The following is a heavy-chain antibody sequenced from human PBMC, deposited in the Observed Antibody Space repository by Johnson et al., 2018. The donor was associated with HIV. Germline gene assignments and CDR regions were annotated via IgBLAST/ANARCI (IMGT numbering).Heavy chain of an antibody. J-gene: IGHJ3*02. Sequence: EVQLMESGGGLVKPGGSLRLSCAASGFTFSNAWMSWVRQAPGKGLEWVGRIKSKTDGGTTDYAAPVKGRFTISRDDSKNTLYLQMNSLKTEDTAVYYCTTEETGTTDDAFDIWGQGTMVTVSS. CDR1: GFTFSNAW. V-gene: IGHV3-15*01. D-gene: IGHD1-7*01. CDR3: TTEETGTTDDAFDI. CDR2: IKSKTDGGTT.